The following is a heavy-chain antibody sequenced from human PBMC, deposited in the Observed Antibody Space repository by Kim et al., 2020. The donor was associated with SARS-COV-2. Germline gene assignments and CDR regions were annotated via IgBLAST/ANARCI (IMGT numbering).Heavy chain of an antibody. CDR1: GGSFSDYY. D-gene: IGHD2-15*01. J-gene: IGHJ6*04. CDR2: INHSGST. CDR3: ARGIIGYEVSYYDYGLDV. V-gene: IGHV4-34*01. Sequence: SETLSLTCAVYGGSFSDYYWSWIRQPPGKGLEWIGEINHSGSTNYNSSLKSRVTISLDTSKSQFSLNLRSVTAADTAVYYCARGIIGYEVSYYDYGLDVWRRGPTDPLPS.